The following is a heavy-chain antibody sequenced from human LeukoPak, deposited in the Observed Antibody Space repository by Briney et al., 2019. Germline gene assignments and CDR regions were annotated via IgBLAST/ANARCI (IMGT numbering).Heavy chain of an antibody. V-gene: IGHV3-53*01. CDR1: GFTVSSNY. J-gene: IGHJ5*02. CDR3: AREVDSSGSRWFDP. D-gene: IGHD6-19*01. Sequence: GGSLRLSCAASGFTVSSNYMSWVRQAPGKGLEWGSVIYSGGSTYYADSVKGRFTISRDNSKNTLYLQMNSLKAEDTAVYYCAREVDSSGSRWFDPWGQGTLVTVSS. CDR2: IYSGGST.